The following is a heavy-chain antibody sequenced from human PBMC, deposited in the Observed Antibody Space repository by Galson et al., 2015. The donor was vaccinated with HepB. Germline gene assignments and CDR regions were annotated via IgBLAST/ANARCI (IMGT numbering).Heavy chain of an antibody. CDR1: GFTFSSYS. Sequence: SLRLSCAASGFTFSSYSMNWVRQAPGKRLEWVSYISSSSSTIYYADSVKGRFTVSRDNAKNSLYLQMNSLRDEDTAVYYCARDLYDFWSGYYNLLDYWGQGTLVTVSS. D-gene: IGHD3-3*01. CDR3: ARDLYDFWSGYYNLLDY. V-gene: IGHV3-48*02. CDR2: ISSSSSTI. J-gene: IGHJ4*02.